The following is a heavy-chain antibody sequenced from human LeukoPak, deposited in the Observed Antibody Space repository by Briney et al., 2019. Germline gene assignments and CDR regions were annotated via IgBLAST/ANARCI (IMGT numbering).Heavy chain of an antibody. CDR2: IYYSGST. D-gene: IGHD3-16*01. CDR3: ARVTFGGVSNWFDP. J-gene: IGHJ5*02. V-gene: IGHV4-30-4*01. CDR1: GGSISSGDYY. Sequence: PSETLSLTCTVSGGSISSGDYYWSWIRQPPGKGLEWIGYIYYSGSTYYNPSLKSRVTISVDTSKNQFSLKLSSVTAADTAVYYCARVTFGGVSNWFDPWGQGTLVTVSS.